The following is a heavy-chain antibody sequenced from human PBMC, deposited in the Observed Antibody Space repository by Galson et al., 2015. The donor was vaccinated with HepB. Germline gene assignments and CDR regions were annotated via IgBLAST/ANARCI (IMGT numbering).Heavy chain of an antibody. V-gene: IGHV3-7*01. J-gene: IGHJ4*02. CDR3: ARAHDYAVY. Sequence: INWVRQAPGKGLEWVANIKQDGSEKYYVDSVKGRFTISRDNAKNSLYLQMNSLRAEDTAVYYCARAHDYAVYWGQGTLVTVSS. CDR2: IKQDGSEK.